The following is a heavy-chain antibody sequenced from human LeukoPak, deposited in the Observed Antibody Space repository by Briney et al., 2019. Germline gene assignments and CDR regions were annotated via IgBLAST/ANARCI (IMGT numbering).Heavy chain of an antibody. J-gene: IGHJ4*02. CDR1: GFTFSSYG. Sequence: GGSLRLSCAASGFTFSSYGMHWVRQAPGKGLEWVAVIWYDGSNKYYADSVKGRFTISRDNSKNTLYLQMNSLRAEDTAAYYCARETTVVTRGYFDYWGQGTLVTVSS. CDR2: IWYDGSNK. D-gene: IGHD4-23*01. V-gene: IGHV3-33*01. CDR3: ARETTVVTRGYFDY.